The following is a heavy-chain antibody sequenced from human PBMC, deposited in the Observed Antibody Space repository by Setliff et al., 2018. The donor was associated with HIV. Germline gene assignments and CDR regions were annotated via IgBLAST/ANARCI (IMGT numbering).Heavy chain of an antibody. CDR1: GYTFTNYY. CDR2: VNTVGGGA. J-gene: IGHJ4*02. D-gene: IGHD2-15*01. V-gene: IGHV1-46*01. Sequence: ASVTVSCKTSGYTFTNYYMHWMRQAPGQGLEWMGVVNTVGGGASYAQKFQGRLTVTRDTSTSTVYMELSSLRSEDTAVYYCAREGQVVVTAKGFDYWGLGTLVTVSS. CDR3: AREGQVVVTAKGFDY.